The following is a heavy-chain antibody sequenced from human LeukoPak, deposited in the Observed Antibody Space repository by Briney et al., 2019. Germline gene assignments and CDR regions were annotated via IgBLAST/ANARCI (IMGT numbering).Heavy chain of an antibody. CDR2: IYYSGST. D-gene: IGHD3-22*01. CDR1: GGSISSGGYY. V-gene: IGHV4-31*03. Sequence: PSETLSLTCTVSGGSISSGGYYWSWIRQHPGKVLEWIGDIYYSGSTYYNPSLKSRVTISVDTSKNQFSLKLSSVTAADTAVYYCARESSSGYYDSSGCDCFDYWGQGTLVTVSS. CDR3: ARESSSGYYDSSGCDCFDY. J-gene: IGHJ4*02.